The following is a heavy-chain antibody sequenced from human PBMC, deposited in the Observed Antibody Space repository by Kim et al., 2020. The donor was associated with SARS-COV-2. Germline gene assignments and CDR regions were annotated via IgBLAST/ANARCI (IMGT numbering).Heavy chain of an antibody. D-gene: IGHD6-19*01. V-gene: IGHV3-11*05. Sequence: GPFTIAKDNAKNSLYLQMNSLRAEDTAVYYCARGRVAVAGGYYYYGMDVWGQGTTVTVSS. CDR3: ARGRVAVAGGYYYYGMDV. J-gene: IGHJ6*02.